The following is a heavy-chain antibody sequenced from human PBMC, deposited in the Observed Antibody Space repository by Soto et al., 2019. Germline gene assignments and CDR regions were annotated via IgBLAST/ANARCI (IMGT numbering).Heavy chain of an antibody. Sequence: QVQLVESGGGVVQPGRSLRLSCAASGFTFSSYGMRWVRQAPGKGLEWVAVIWYDGSNKYYADSVKGRFTISRDNSKNTLYLQMNSLRAEDTAVYYCAREWRQLDYWGQGTLVTVSS. CDR1: GFTFSSYG. CDR3: AREWRQLDY. V-gene: IGHV3-33*01. CDR2: IWYDGSNK. J-gene: IGHJ4*02.